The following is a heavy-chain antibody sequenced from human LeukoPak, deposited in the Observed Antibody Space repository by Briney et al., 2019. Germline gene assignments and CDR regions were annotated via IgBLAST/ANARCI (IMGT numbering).Heavy chain of an antibody. V-gene: IGHV4-59*01. CDR1: GGSINSYF. J-gene: IGHJ5*02. D-gene: IGHD2-15*01. Sequence: PSETLSLTCTVSGGSINSYFWSWIRQPPGKGLEWIGYLYYTGSANYNPSLKSRVTISVDTSKNQFSLRLSSVTAADTAVYYCARGAAFCSGGSCSDPWGQGTLVTVSS. CDR3: ARGAAFCSGGSCSDP. CDR2: LYYTGSA.